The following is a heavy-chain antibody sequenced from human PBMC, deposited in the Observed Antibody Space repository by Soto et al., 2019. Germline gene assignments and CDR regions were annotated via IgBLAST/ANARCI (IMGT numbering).Heavy chain of an antibody. V-gene: IGHV1-18*01. CDR1: GYSLESRG. Sequence: CKDSGYSLESRGRCWVRQEKGQGLEWMGWISAYNGNTNYAQKLQGRVTMTTDTSTSTAYMELRSLRSDDTAVYYCARGTHDYIWGSYHDAFDIWGQGTMVTVSS. J-gene: IGHJ3*02. CDR2: ISAYNGNT. D-gene: IGHD3-16*02. CDR3: ARGTHDYIWGSYHDAFDI.